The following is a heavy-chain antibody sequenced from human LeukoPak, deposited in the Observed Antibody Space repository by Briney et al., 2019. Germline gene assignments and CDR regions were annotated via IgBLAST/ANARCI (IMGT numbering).Heavy chain of an antibody. Sequence: GESLKISCKGSGYSFTGYWIGWVRQMPGRGLEWMGIIYPGDSDTRYSPSFQVQVTISADKSISTAYLQWSSLKASDTAMYYCARRVDIVATITGATNYYYMDVWGKGTTVTVSS. CDR3: ARRVDIVATITGATNYYYMDV. J-gene: IGHJ6*03. D-gene: IGHD5-12*01. CDR2: IYPGDSDT. CDR1: GYSFTGYW. V-gene: IGHV5-51*01.